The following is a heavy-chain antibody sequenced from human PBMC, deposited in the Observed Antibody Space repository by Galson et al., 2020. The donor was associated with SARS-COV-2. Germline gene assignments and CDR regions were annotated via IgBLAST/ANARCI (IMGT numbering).Heavy chain of an antibody. CDR1: GGSISGGNFY. V-gene: IGHV4-31*03. D-gene: IGHD3-3*01. J-gene: IGHJ6*03. Sequence: SETLSLTCTVSGGSISGGNFYWRWIRQHPGKGLEWIGDISNSGSPNYNPALKRRIIISLDTSKNQFSLRLSSVTAADTAVYYCARDYRFTIFLESYYYMDVWGRGTTVIVTS. CDR2: ISNSGSP. CDR3: ARDYRFTIFLESYYYMDV.